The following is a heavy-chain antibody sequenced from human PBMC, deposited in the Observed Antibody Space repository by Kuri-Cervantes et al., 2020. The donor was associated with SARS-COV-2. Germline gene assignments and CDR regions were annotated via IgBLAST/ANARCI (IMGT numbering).Heavy chain of an antibody. J-gene: IGHJ6*02. Sequence: SETLSLTCAVYGGSFTNYYWGWIRQPPGKGLEWIGEINHSGGTNHNPSLKSRVIISADTSKNQFSLKMRSVTAADTAVYYCARGLVAVVPSPVLGLGPHYYSYHVDVWGHGTTVTVSS. V-gene: IGHV4-34*01. CDR2: INHSGGT. CDR1: GGSFTNYY. CDR3: ARGLVAVVPSPVLGLGPHYYSYHVDV. D-gene: IGHD2-2*01.